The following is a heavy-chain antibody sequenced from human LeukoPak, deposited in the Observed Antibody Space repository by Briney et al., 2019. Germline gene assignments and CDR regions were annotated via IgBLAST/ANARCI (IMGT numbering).Heavy chain of an antibody. D-gene: IGHD5-18*01. J-gene: IGHJ5*02. Sequence: SETLSLTCAVSGGSISSGGYSWSWIRQPAGKGLEWIGRIYTSGSTNYNPSLKSRVTMSVDTSKNQFSLKLSSVTAADTAVYYCARDGYSYGYSIRFDPWGQGTLVTVSS. CDR2: IYTSGST. V-gene: IGHV4-61*02. CDR3: ARDGYSYGYSIRFDP. CDR1: GGSISSGGYS.